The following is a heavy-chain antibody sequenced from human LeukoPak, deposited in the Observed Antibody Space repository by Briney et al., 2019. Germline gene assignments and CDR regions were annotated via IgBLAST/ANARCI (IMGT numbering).Heavy chain of an antibody. Sequence: GGSLRLSCIASGFSLSGHWMHWARQLPGKGLVWVSRISPTGSTTSYADSVKGRFTVSRDNAKNTLYLQVNNLRAEDTAVYYCARGPNSNWSGLDFWGQGTLLTVSS. V-gene: IGHV3-74*01. CDR3: ARGPNSNWSGLDF. CDR1: GFSLSGHW. D-gene: IGHD6-6*01. CDR2: ISPTGSTT. J-gene: IGHJ4*02.